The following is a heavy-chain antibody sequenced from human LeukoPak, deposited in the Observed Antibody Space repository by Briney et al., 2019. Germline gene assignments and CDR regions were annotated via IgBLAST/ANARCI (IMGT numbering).Heavy chain of an antibody. CDR2: VYSGGST. CDR1: EFTVSSNS. Sequence: GGSLRLSCAASEFTVSSNSMSWVRQAPGKELEWVSGVYSGGSTFYADSVKGRFIISRDSSKNTLYLQMNTLRAEDTAVYYCAGGHSSGSYFNAYHLWGQGTMVTVSS. CDR3: AGGHSSGSYFNAYHL. D-gene: IGHD3-22*01. V-gene: IGHV3-53*01. J-gene: IGHJ3*01.